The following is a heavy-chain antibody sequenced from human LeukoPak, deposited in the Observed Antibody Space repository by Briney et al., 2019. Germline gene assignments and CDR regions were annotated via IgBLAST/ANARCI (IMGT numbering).Heavy chain of an antibody. V-gene: IGHV3-30*02. CDR1: GFTFSSND. CDR3: AKNSLSSRPRYFDY. CDR2: IMYDGSDK. Sequence: PGGSLRLSCAASGFTFSSNDMNWVRQAPGKGLEWVAFIMYDGSDKYYADSVKGRFTISRDNSKNTLFLQMNSLRTEDTAVYYCAKNSLSSRPRYFDYWGQGTLVTVSS. D-gene: IGHD2/OR15-2a*01. J-gene: IGHJ4*02.